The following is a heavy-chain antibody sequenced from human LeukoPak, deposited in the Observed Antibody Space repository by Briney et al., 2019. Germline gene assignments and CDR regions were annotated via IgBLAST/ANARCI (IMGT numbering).Heavy chain of an antibody. V-gene: IGHV4-59*11. CDR2: IYYSGST. J-gene: IGHJ6*03. CDR1: GRFISRHS. Sequence: PPQTLSLTSIVSGRFISRHSWSWIRPPPGKGLEWIGYIYYSGSTNYNPSLKSRVTISVDTSKNQFSLKLSSVTAADTAVYYCAREWRSSYYYYYMDVWGKGTTVTVSS. CDR3: AREWRSSYYYYYMDV. D-gene: IGHD3-3*01.